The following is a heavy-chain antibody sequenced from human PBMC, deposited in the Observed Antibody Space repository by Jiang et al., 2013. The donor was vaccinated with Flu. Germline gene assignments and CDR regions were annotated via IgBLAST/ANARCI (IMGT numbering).Heavy chain of an antibody. D-gene: IGHD5-18*01. CDR3: ARGHTYGYSLDY. Sequence: EVQLLESGGNLVKPGGSLRLSCAASGFSFNTYNMNWVRQAPGKGLEWVSYISSSSVTIFYADSVKGRFTISRDNAKNSLFLQMNSLRADDTAVYYCARGHTYGYSLDYWGQGTLVTVSS. CDR2: ISSSSVTI. J-gene: IGHJ4*02. V-gene: IGHV3-48*01. CDR1: GFSFNTYN.